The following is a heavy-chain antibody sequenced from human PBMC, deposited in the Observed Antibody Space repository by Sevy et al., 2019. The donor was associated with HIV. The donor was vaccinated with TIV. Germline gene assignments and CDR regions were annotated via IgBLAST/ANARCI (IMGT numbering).Heavy chain of an antibody. D-gene: IGHD3-22*01. CDR2: ISTDTDKT. V-gene: IGHV1-18*01. CDR1: GYIFTKYG. Sequence: ASVKVSCKASGYIFTKYGISWVRQAPGQGLEWMGWISTDTDKTNHAQKLQGRVTMTTETSTNTAYMELRSLRSDDTAVYYCARHKFSSGYYRGYYFDYWGQGTLVTVSS. CDR3: ARHKFSSGYYRGYYFDY. J-gene: IGHJ4*02.